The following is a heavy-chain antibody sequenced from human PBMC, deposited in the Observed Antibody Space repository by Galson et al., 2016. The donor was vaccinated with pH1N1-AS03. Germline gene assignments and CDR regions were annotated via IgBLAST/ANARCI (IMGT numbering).Heavy chain of an antibody. V-gene: IGHV3-33*06. CDR1: GFPFSGYW. D-gene: IGHD2-15*01. CDR2: IWYDGSYK. J-gene: IGHJ4*02. Sequence: SLRLSCAASGFPFSGYWMTWVRQAAGKGLEWVAVIWYDGSYKYHADSVQGRFTISRDNSENTLHLQMNSLRADDTAVYYCAKGRFGGGNCDLDYWGQGTLVTVSS. CDR3: AKGRFGGGNCDLDY.